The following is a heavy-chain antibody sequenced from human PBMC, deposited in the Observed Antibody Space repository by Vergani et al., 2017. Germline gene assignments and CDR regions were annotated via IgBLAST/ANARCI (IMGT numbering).Heavy chain of an antibody. V-gene: IGHV2-26*01. J-gene: IGHJ6*02. Sequence: QVTLKESGPVLVKPTETLTLTCTVSGFSLSNARMGVSWIRQPPGKALEWLAHIFSNDEKSYSTSLKSRLTISKDTSKSQVVLTMTNMDPVDTATYYCARIWPPGYYYYYGMDVWGQGTTVIVSS. CDR2: IFSNDEK. CDR1: GFSLSNARMG. CDR3: ARIWPPGYYYYYGMDV.